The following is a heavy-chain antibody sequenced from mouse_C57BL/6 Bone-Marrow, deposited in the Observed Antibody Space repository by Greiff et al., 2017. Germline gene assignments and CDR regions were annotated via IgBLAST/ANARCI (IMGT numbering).Heavy chain of an antibody. CDR3: ARTFITTVVVPPYFDS. CDR1: GFSLSTFGMG. CDR2: IWWDDDK. Sequence: QVTLKESGPGILQPSQTLSLTCSFSGFSLSTFGMGVGWIRQPSGKGLEWLAHIWWDDDKYYNPALKSRLTISKDTSKNQVFLKIANVDTADTATYYCARTFITTVVVPPYFDSWGQGTTLTVSS. J-gene: IGHJ2*01. V-gene: IGHV8-8*01. D-gene: IGHD1-1*01.